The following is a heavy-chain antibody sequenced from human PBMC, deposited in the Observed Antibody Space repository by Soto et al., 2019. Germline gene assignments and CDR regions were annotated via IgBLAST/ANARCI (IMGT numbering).Heavy chain of an antibody. CDR1: GYPVTAYY. J-gene: IGHJ3*02. D-gene: IGHD3-3*01. V-gene: IGHV1-2*02. Sequence: QLHLVHSGAVVKKPGASVTVSCSASGYPVTAYYMHWVRQAPGRGLEWMGGINPATGAAKYTQTFQGTVNMNRDTSTSTVFMELSGLTSEDTAVFYCARGGGVGVAGSAAFDMWGQGTLVTVSS. CDR2: INPATGAA. CDR3: ARGGGVGVAGSAAFDM.